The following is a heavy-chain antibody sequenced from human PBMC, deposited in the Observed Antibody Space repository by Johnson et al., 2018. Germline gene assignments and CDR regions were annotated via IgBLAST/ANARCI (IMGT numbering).Heavy chain of an antibody. J-gene: IGHJ6*03. CDR3: AITMVRRVSYYYYMDV. D-gene: IGHD3-10*01. CDR1: GGSFSGYY. V-gene: IGHV4-34*01. Sequence: QVQLQQWGAGLLKPSETLSLTCAVYGGSFSGYYWSWIRQPPGKGLEWIGEINHSGSTNYNPSLKSRVTISVDTSKNQFSLKLISVTAADAAVYYCAITMVRRVSYYYYMDVWGKGTTVTVSS. CDR2: INHSGST.